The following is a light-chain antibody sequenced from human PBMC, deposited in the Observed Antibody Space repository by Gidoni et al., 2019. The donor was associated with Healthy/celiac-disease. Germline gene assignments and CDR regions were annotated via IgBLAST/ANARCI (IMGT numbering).Light chain of an antibody. Sequence: SYELTQRPSVSVSPGQTASITCSGDKLGDKYACWYQQQPGQSPVLVIYQDSKRPSGIPERFSGSNSGNTATLTISGTQAMDEADYYCQAWDSSDVVFGGGTKLTVL. J-gene: IGLJ2*01. CDR3: QAWDSSDVV. V-gene: IGLV3-1*01. CDR2: QDS. CDR1: KLGDKY.